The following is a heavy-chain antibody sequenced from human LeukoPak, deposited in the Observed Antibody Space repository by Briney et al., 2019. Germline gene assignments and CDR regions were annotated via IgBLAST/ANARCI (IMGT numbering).Heavy chain of an antibody. CDR3: ARGGYCSSTSCLHFDY. CDR2: ISAYNGNT. Sequence: ASVKVSCKASGYTFTTYGLSWVRQAPGQGLEWMGWISAYNGNTNYAQNLQSRVTMTTDTSTRTAYMELRSLRSDDTAVYYCARGGYCSSTSCLHFDYWGQGTLVTVSS. D-gene: IGHD2-2*01. J-gene: IGHJ4*02. V-gene: IGHV1-18*01. CDR1: GYTFTTYG.